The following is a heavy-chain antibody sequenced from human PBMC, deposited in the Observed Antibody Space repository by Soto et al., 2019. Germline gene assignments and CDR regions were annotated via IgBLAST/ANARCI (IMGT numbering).Heavy chain of an antibody. CDR2: VHDTGTT. D-gene: IGHD6-6*01. CDR3: AGGLSSPSAAGV. V-gene: IGHV4-39*01. Sequence: QLQLQESGPGLVKPSETLSLTCAVSGGSVSSGGNYWGWIRQSPGKGLEWIGSVHDTGTTHYNPSRTSRVTISVDTSKNQFSLNVNSVTAADTAVYYCAGGLSSPSAAGVWGQGTLVTVSS. CDR1: GGSVSSGGNY. J-gene: IGHJ4*02.